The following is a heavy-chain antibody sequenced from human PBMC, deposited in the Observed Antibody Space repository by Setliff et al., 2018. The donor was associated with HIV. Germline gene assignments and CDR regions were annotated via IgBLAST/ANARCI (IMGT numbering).Heavy chain of an antibody. CDR1: GGSISSSSYY. Sequence: SETLSLTCTVSGGSISSSSYYWGWIRQPPGKGLEWLGTIYYSGSAYYNPSLKSRFTLSVDTSKNQFSLKLSSVTAADTAVYYCARHDSRGPRSAFDLWGRGTMVTVSS. CDR3: ARHDSRGPRSAFDL. CDR2: IYYSGSA. V-gene: IGHV4-39*01. D-gene: IGHD2-21*01. J-gene: IGHJ3*01.